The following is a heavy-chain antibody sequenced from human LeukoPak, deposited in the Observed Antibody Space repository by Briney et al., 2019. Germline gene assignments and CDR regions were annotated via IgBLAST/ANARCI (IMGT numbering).Heavy chain of an antibody. CDR2: IKVDGGTT. CDR1: GFIFRSDW. J-gene: IGHJ5*02. CDR3: ARVASGSWNWFVP. Sequence: GGSLRLSSAAPGFIFRSDWMHWGCQAPEKGLVWVSLIKVDGGTTSQADSVKGGFTISRDNARNTVFLQMGSLRAEDTAVYYCARVASGSWNWFVPWGQGTLVTVSS. V-gene: IGHV3-74*01. D-gene: IGHD1-26*01.